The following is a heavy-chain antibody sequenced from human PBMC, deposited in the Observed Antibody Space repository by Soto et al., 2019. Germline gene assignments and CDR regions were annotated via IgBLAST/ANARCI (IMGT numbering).Heavy chain of an antibody. Sequence: GGSLCLSYAASVVTLSSYGMHWVRQATGKGLEWVAVIWYDGSNKYYADSVKGRFTISRDNSKNTLYLQMNSLRAEDTAVYYCAREGGYSSSDYYYYGMDVWGQGNKVTFSS. V-gene: IGHV3-33*01. CDR2: IWYDGSNK. CDR3: AREGGYSSSDYYYYGMDV. J-gene: IGHJ6*02. CDR1: VVTLSSYG. D-gene: IGHD6-19*01.